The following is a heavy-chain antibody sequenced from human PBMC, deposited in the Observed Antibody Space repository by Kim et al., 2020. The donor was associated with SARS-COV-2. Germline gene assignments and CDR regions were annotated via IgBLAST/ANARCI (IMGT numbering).Heavy chain of an antibody. CDR1: GGSISSYY. CDR2: IYYSGST. Sequence: SETPSLTCTVSGGSISSYYWSWIRQPPGKGLEWIGYIYYSGSTNYNPSLKSRVTISVDTSKNQFSLKLSSVTAADTAVYYCARATDVGAFDIWGQGTMVT. CDR3: ARATDVGAFDI. J-gene: IGHJ3*02. D-gene: IGHD3-10*02. V-gene: IGHV4-59*01.